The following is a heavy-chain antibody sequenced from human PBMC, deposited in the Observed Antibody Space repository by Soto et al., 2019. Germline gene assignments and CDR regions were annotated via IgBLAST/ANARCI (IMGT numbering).Heavy chain of an antibody. CDR3: ARGLDDSSGLYPY. CDR1: GGTFSSYT. Sequence: ASVKVSCKASGGTFSSYTISWVRQAPGQGLEWMGRIIPILGIANYAQKFQGRVTITADKSTSTAYMELSSLRSEDTAVYYCARGLDDSSGLYPYWGQGTLVTVSS. V-gene: IGHV1-69*02. D-gene: IGHD3-22*01. J-gene: IGHJ4*02. CDR2: IIPILGIA.